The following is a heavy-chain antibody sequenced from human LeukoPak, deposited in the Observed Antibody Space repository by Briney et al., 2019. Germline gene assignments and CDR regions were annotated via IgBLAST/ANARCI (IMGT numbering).Heavy chain of an antibody. D-gene: IGHD6-13*01. CDR2: INPRGTIT. V-gene: IGHV1-46*01. CDR1: GITFTSYY. J-gene: IGHJ4*02. CDR3: ALIAPPHN. Sequence: ASVKVSCKASGITFTSYYIHWVRQAPGRGLEWMGKINPRGTITTYAPKYQGRVTVTKDTSTNTVYMELSSLRSDDTAVYYCALIAPPHNWGQGTLVTVSS.